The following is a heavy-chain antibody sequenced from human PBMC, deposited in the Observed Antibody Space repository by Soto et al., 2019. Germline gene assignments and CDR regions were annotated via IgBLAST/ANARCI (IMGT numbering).Heavy chain of an antibody. CDR1: GFTFNSYW. CDR2: IGRDGSEK. D-gene: IGHD6-13*01. V-gene: IGHV3-7*05. Sequence: EVQLVESGGGLVQPGESLRLSCVGSGFTFNSYWMGWVRQAPGKGPQWVANIGRDGSEKSYVDSLKGRFTISRDIARRTVHLQMISLGVEDTAVYYCAAWPLSSWFDYWGRGILVTVSS. J-gene: IGHJ4*02. CDR3: AAWPLSSWFDY.